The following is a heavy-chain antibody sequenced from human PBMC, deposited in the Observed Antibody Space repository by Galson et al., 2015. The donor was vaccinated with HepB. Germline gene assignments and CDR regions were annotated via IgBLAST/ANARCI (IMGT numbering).Heavy chain of an antibody. Sequence: CKASGYTVTSHGVTWVRQAPGQGLEWVGWIGAFNGNTNYAQKFQGRVSMTIDTSANTAYMEVRNLRKDDTAMYFCARTVIVGATTYRNYYGMDVWGQGTAVTVSS. CDR1: GYTVTSHG. V-gene: IGHV1-18*04. CDR3: ARTVIVGATTYRNYYGMDV. J-gene: IGHJ6*02. CDR2: IGAFNGNT. D-gene: IGHD1-26*01.